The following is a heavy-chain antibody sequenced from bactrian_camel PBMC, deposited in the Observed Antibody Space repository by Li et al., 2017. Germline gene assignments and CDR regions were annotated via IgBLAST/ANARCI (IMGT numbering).Heavy chain of an antibody. J-gene: IGHJ4*01. CDR3: TKDLSASVDGWNLDY. Sequence: DVQLVESGGGLAQPGVSLRLSCAASGFTFSDYAMTWVRQAPGKGLEWVSSVNSGGGSTYYPGSVKGRFTISRDNAKNTLYLQLMSLRTEDSAMYYCTKDLSASVDGWNLDYWGQGTQVTVS. CDR2: VNSGGGST. V-gene: IGHV3S40*01. D-gene: IGHD6*01. CDR1: GFTFSDYA.